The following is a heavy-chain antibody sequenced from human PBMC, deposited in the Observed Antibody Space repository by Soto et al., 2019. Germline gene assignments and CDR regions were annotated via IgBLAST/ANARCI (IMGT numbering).Heavy chain of an antibody. D-gene: IGHD3-22*01. CDR1: GFTFSTYA. CDR3: ARGGTYDTSGAYSDY. Sequence: QVQLVESGGGVVQPGRSLRLSCAASGFTFSTYATHWVRQAPGKGLEWVAVISYDGSSKSYAASVKGRFTISRDNSKNTLYLQMNSLRAEDTSVYYCARGGTYDTSGAYSDYWGQGTLVTVSS. V-gene: IGHV3-30-3*01. CDR2: ISYDGSSK. J-gene: IGHJ4*02.